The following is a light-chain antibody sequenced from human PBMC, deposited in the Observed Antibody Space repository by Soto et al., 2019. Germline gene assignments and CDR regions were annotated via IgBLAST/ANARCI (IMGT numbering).Light chain of an antibody. V-gene: IGKV3-20*01. CDR3: QQYGSSPPS. J-gene: IGKJ1*01. Sequence: EIVLTQSPGTLSLSLGERATVSCRASQSVSSSYLAWYQQKPGQAPRLLIYGASSRATGIPDRLSGSGSGTDFTLTISRLEPEDFAVYYCQQYGSSPPSFGQGTKVEIK. CDR1: QSVSSSY. CDR2: GAS.